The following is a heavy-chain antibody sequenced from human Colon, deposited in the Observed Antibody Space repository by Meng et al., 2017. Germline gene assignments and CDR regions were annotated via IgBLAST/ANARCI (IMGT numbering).Heavy chain of an antibody. Sequence: EVQLVESGGGLVQPGGSLRLSCAASGFTFSSYAMSWVRQAPGKGLEWVSAISRTGGSTFYADSVKGRFTISRDNFKNTVYLQVNSLRAEDTAIYYCAKGGSSGWYGGYYWGQGTLVTVSS. V-gene: IGHV3-23*04. CDR1: GFTFSSYA. CDR2: ISRTGGST. D-gene: IGHD6-19*01. J-gene: IGHJ4*02. CDR3: AKGGSSGWYGGYY.